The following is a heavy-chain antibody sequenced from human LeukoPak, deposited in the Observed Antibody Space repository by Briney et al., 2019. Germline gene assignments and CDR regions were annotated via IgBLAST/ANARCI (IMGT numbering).Heavy chain of an antibody. CDR3: AGDSSWYKKGAFDI. CDR1: GFTFSSYG. J-gene: IGHJ3*02. Sequence: GRSLRLSCAASGFTFSSYGMHWVRQAPGKGLEWVAVIWYDGSNKYYADSVKGRFTISRDNSKNSLYLQMNSLRAEDTAVYYCAGDSSWYKKGAFDIWGQGTMVTVSS. CDR2: IWYDGSNK. D-gene: IGHD6-13*01. V-gene: IGHV3-33*01.